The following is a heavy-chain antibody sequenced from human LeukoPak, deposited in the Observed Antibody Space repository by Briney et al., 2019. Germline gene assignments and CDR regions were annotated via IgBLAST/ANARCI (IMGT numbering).Heavy chain of an antibody. CDR3: ARGLSSRRRYFDWLPHPSFDY. CDR2: INHSGST. CDR1: GGSFSGYY. V-gene: IGHV4-34*01. D-gene: IGHD3-9*01. J-gene: IGHJ4*02. Sequence: PSETLSLTCAVYGGSFSGYYWSWIRQPPGKGLEWIGEINHSGSTNYNPSLKSRVTISVDTSKNQFSLKLSSVTAADTAVYYCARGLSSRRRYFDWLPHPSFDYWGQGTLVTVSS.